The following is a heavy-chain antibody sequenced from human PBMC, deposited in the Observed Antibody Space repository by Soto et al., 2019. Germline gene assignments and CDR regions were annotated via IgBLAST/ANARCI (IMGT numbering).Heavy chain of an antibody. V-gene: IGHV3-74*01. J-gene: IGHJ6*03. CDR1: GFTSSSYW. Sequence: GVSLRLPFAASGFTSSSYWRPWVRQAPGKGLVWVSRINSDGSSTSYADSVKGRFTISRDNAKNTLYLQMNSLRAEDTAVYYCARDLAMYYYYYMDVWGKGTTVTVSS. D-gene: IGHD2-2*01. CDR3: ARDLAMYYYYYMDV. CDR2: INSDGSST.